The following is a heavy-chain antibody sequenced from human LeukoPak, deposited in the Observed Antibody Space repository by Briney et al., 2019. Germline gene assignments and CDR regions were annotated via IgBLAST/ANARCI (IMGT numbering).Heavy chain of an antibody. CDR2: IYYSGST. CDR1: GGSISSSSYY. J-gene: IGHJ4*02. CDR3: ARNRDGYNSDY. V-gene: IGHV4-39*07. D-gene: IGHD5-24*01. Sequence: SETLSLTCTVSGGSISSSSYYWGWIRQPPGKGLEWIGSIYYSGSTYYNPSLKSRVTISVDTSKNHFSLKLSSVTAADTAVYYCARNRDGYNSDYWGQGTLVTVSS.